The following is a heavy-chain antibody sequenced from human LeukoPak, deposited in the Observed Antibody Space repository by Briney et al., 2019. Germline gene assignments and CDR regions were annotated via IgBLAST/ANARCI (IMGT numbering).Heavy chain of an antibody. V-gene: IGHV1-18*01. CDR2: ISPYNGNT. D-gene: IGHD4-17*01. Sequence: ASVKVSCKASGYTFTNFGISWVRRAPGQGLEWMGWISPYNGNTNYAQKVQGRVTMTTDTSTSTVYMELRSLRSDDTAVYYCARLGGWAYRDYLQEAFDYWGQGTLVTVSS. CDR1: GYTFTNFG. CDR3: ARLGGWAYRDYLQEAFDY. J-gene: IGHJ4*02.